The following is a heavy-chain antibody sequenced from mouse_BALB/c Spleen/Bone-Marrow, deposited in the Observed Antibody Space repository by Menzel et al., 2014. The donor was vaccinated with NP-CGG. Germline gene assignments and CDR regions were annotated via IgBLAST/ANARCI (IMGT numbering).Heavy chain of an antibody. V-gene: IGHV5-9-3*01. J-gene: IGHJ2*01. CDR3: AREGDGYYDY. D-gene: IGHD2-3*01. CDR1: GFTFSTCA. CDR2: ISTNDNYT. Sequence: EVQVVESGGGLVKPGGSLKLSCAASGFTFSTCAMSWVRQTPEKRLEWVATISTNDNYTYYPDRVKGRFTISTDNAKNTVWLQMSSQGSEDTDMYCCAREGDGYYDYWGQGTTLTFSS.